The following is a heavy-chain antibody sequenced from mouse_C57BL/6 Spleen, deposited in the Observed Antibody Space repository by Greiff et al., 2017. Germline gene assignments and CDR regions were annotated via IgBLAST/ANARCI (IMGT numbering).Heavy chain of an antibody. V-gene: IGHV1-82*01. Sequence: QVQLQQSGPELVKPGASVKISCKASGYAFSSSWMNWVKQRPGQGLEWIGRIYPGDGDTNYNGKFKGKATLTADKSSSTAYMQLSSLTSEDSAVYFCAKMGYDYDFAYWGQGTLVTVSA. J-gene: IGHJ3*01. CDR2: IYPGDGDT. CDR1: GYAFSSSW. CDR3: AKMGYDYDFAY. D-gene: IGHD2-4*01.